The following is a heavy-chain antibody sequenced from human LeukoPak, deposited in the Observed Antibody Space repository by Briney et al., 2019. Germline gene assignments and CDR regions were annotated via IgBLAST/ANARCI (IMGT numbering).Heavy chain of an antibody. V-gene: IGHV3-11*03. CDR2: ISSSNTYT. J-gene: IGHJ4*02. CDR3: ARLIGLRRGYYFDY. CDR1: GFTFSDYY. Sequence: SGGSLRLSCAASGFTFSDYYMSWIRQAPGKGLEWVSNISSSNTYTYYADSVKGRFTISRDNTKNSLYQQMNRLRAETTAVYYCARLIGLRRGYYFDYWGQGTLVTVSS. D-gene: IGHD5-12*01.